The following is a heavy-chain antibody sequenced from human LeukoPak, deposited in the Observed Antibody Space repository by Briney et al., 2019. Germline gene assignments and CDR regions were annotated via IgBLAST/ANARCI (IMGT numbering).Heavy chain of an antibody. CDR1: GFTFSSYA. D-gene: IGHD3-3*01. CDR3: AKRPYYDFWSGYYDY. V-gene: IGHV3-23*01. J-gene: IGHJ4*02. CDR2: ISGNGGRT. Sequence: GGSLRLSCAASGFTFSSYAMSWVRQVPGKGLEWVSGISGNGGRTEYADSAKGRFTISRDNSKNTLYLQMNSLRAEDTAVYYCAKRPYYDFWSGYYDYWGQGTLVTVSS.